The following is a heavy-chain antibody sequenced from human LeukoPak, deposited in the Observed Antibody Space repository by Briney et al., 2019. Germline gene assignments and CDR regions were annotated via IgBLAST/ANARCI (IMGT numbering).Heavy chain of an antibody. V-gene: IGHV3-23*01. CDR1: GFTFSSYA. Sequence: GGSLRLSCAASGFTFSSYAMSWVRQAPGKGLEWVSAISGSGGSTYYADSVKGRFTISRDNSKNTLYLQMNSLRAEDTAVYFCVRAGLAAAGRGDCWGQGTLVTVSS. J-gene: IGHJ4*02. D-gene: IGHD6-13*01. CDR3: VRAGLAAAGRGDC. CDR2: ISGSGGST.